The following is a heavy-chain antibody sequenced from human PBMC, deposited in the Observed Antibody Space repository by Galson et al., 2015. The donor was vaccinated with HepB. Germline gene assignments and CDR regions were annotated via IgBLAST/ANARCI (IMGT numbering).Heavy chain of an antibody. CDR1: GGSVSSGDKY. Sequence: ETLSLTCTISGGSVSSGDKYWSWIRQSPGKRLEWIGYFSYRGRTDYNPSLKSRVTMSVDASETQFSLKMTSVTAADTAVYYCAGGYCSTPSCHGGMGLDWFDPWGQGTLVTVSS. CDR3: AGGYCSTPSCHGGMGLDWFDP. V-gene: IGHV4-61*08. CDR2: FSYRGRT. D-gene: IGHD2-15*01. J-gene: IGHJ5*02.